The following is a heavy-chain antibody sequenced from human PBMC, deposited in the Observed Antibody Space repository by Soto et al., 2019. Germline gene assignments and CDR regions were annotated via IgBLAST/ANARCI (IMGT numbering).Heavy chain of an antibody. J-gene: IGHJ6*02. CDR1: GFTFDDHV. Sequence: AGGSLRLSCVASGFTFDDHVMHWVRQVPGKGLEWVGHITWDGYSIGYGGSVRGRFTISRDNAEDTLYLQMNSLRPEDTALYYCARSWSGSTSGRVDVWGQGTTVTVSS. CDR2: ITWDGYSI. CDR3: ARSWSGSTSGRVDV. V-gene: IGHV3-9*01. D-gene: IGHD3-3*01.